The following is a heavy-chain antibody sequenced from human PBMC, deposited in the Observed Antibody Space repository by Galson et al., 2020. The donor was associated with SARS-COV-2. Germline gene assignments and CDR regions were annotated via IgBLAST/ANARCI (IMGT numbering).Heavy chain of an antibody. D-gene: IGHD3-22*01. V-gene: IGHV4-34*01. J-gene: IGHJ4*02. Sequence: SQASETLSLTCAVYGGSFSGYYWGWIRQPPGKGLEWIGEINPTGSINYNPSLTSRVTISKDTSKTQFSLRLRSVTAADSSMYFCARGSRDVTMMRMIATAASDCFDVWGQGSLVTVSS. CDR3: ARGSRDVTMMRMIATAASDCFDV. CDR2: INPTGSI. CDR1: GGSFSGYY.